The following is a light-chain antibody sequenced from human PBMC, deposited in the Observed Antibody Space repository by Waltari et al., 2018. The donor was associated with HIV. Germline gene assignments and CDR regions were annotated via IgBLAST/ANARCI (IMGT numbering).Light chain of an antibody. CDR3: YSTDSSGNPL. CDR2: EDT. CDR1: ALPKKY. Sequence: SYELTQPPSVSVSPGQTARITCSGDALPKKYAYWYQQTSGQAPVLVLYEDTKRPSGIPERVSGSSSGTMATLTISGAQVEDEADYYCYSTDSSGNPLFGGGTKLTVL. J-gene: IGLJ2*01. V-gene: IGLV3-10*01.